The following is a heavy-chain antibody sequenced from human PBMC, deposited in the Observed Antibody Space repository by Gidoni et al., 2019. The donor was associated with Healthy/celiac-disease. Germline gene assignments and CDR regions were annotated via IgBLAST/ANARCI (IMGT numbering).Heavy chain of an antibody. J-gene: IGHJ4*02. CDR3: ARDPRGYSGYPRFDY. Sequence: EVQLVESGGVLVQPGGSLRLSCAASAFTFISYSMNWVRQAPGKGLEWVSYISSSSSTIYYADSVKGRFTISRDNAKNSLYLQMNSLRAEDTAVYYCARDPRGYSGYPRFDYWGQGTLATVSS. V-gene: IGHV3-48*01. D-gene: IGHD5-12*01. CDR2: ISSSSSTI. CDR1: AFTFISYS.